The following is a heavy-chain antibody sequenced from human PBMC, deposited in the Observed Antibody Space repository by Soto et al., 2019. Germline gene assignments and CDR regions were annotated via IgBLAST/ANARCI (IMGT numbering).Heavy chain of an antibody. CDR1: GFTFTTYG. CDR3: ARDGSMILTE. D-gene: IGHD3-22*01. V-gene: IGHV3-33*01. Sequence: QVELVEWGGGVVQPGRSLRISCAASGFTFTTYGMHWVRQAPGKGLEWVAHIWYDGSNKYYADSMKGRFTISRDNSKGTVFLQMNSLRAEDTAVYYCARDGSMILTEWGQGTLVTVSS. CDR2: IWYDGSNK. J-gene: IGHJ4*02.